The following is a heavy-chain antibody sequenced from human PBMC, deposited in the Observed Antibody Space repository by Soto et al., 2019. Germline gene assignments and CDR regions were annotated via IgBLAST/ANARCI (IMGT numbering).Heavy chain of an antibody. CDR1: GFTFSAYG. Sequence: QVQLVESGGGVVQPGRSLRLSCAASGFTFSAYGIHWVRQAPGKGLEWVATISFDSRDKLYVDSMNGRLTISRENSRNTVYLQMDSLRAEDTAVYHCARVCGGDRGNAFDVWGQGTVVAASP. V-gene: IGHV3-33*05. CDR2: ISFDSRDK. CDR3: ARVCGGDRGNAFDV. D-gene: IGHD2-21*02. J-gene: IGHJ3*01.